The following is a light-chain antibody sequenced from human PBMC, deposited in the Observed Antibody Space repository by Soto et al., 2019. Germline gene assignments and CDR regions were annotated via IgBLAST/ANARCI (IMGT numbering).Light chain of an antibody. V-gene: IGKV3-20*01. CDR1: QSVGQS. CDR3: QQYGGSPRT. CDR2: GAS. Sequence: VVTQSTGALSLSPGERATLSFRASQSVGQSLAWYQQRPGQAPRLLISGASTRATGIPDRISGSGSGTDFTLTISRLEPEDFAVYYCQQYGGSPRTFGQGTKVDIK. J-gene: IGKJ1*01.